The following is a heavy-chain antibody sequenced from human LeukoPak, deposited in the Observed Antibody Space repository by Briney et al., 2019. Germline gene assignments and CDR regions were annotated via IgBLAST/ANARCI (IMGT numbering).Heavy chain of an antibody. V-gene: IGHV4-34*01. CDR3: ARGFHYDFWSGYYTGIDFDY. D-gene: IGHD3-3*01. CDR1: GGSFSGYY. Sequence: PSETLSLTCAVYGGSFSGYYWSWIRQPPGKGLEWIGEINHSGSTNYNPSLKSRVTISVDTSKNQFSLKLSSVTAADTAVYYCARGFHYDFWSGYYTGIDFDYWGQGTLVTVSS. J-gene: IGHJ4*02. CDR2: INHSGST.